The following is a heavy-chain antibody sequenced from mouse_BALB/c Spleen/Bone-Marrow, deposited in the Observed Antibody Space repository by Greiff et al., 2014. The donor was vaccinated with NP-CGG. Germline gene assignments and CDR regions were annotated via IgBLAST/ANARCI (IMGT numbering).Heavy chain of an antibody. CDR2: ISSGGSYT. Sequence: VQLKQSGGGLVKPGGSLELSCAASGFTFSYYAMSWVRQSPEKSLEWVAEISSGGSYTYYPDTVTGRFTISRDNAKNTLYLEMSSLRSEDTAMYYCARDSSGYFDYWGQGTTLTVSS. CDR1: GFTFSYYA. CDR3: ARDSSGYFDY. J-gene: IGHJ2*01. D-gene: IGHD3-1*01. V-gene: IGHV5-9-4*01.